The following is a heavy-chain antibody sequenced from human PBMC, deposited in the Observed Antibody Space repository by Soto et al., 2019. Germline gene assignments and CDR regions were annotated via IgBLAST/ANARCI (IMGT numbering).Heavy chain of an antibody. V-gene: IGHV1-46*03. CDR2: INPSGGST. J-gene: IGHJ6*02. CDR1: GYPFTSYY. CDR3: ARSIVVVTATRGYYGMDV. D-gene: IGHD2-21*02. Sequence: ASVKVSCKASGYPFTSYYMHWVRQAPGQGLEWMGIINPSGGSTSYAQKFQGRVTMTRDTSTSTVYMELSSLRSEDTAVYYCARSIVVVTATRGYYGMDVWGQGTTVTVS.